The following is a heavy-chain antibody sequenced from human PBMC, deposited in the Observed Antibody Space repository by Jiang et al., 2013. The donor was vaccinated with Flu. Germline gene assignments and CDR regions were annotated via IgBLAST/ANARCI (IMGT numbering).Heavy chain of an antibody. CDR2: TYYRSKWYN. D-gene: IGHD3-22*01. J-gene: IGHJ3*02. CDR1: GDSVSSNSAA. CDR3: ARDSAAHYYDSPRDAFDI. V-gene: IGHV6-1*01. Sequence: QTLSLTCAISGDSVSSNSAAWNWIRQSPSRGLEWLGRTYYRSKWYNDYAVSVKSRITINPDTSKNQFSLQLNSVTPEDTAVYYCARDSAAHYYDSPRDAFDIWGQGTMVTVSS.